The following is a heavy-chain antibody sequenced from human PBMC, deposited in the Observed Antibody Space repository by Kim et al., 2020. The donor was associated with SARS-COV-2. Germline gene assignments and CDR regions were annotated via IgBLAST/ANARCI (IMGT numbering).Heavy chain of an antibody. J-gene: IGHJ3*02. CDR3: AIGPPYTRSYWDAFDI. D-gene: IGHD3-10*01. V-gene: IGHV3-73*01. CDR1: GFTDFSDSA. Sequence: GGSLRLSCAASGFTDFSDSAVYWVRQASGKGLECLGRSRSKDNGYTTTYAASVKGRFTISRDDSKNTAYLQMNGLKSEDTAIYYCAIGPPYTRSYWDAFDIWGQGPVVTVSS. CDR2: SRSKDNGYTT.